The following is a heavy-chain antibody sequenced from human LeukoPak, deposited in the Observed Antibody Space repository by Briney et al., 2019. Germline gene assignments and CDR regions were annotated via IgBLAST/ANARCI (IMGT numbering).Heavy chain of an antibody. D-gene: IGHD2-15*01. CDR3: ARDMTLGYCSGGNCYSGDY. CDR2: VSSYNGNT. CDR1: GYTFINYG. J-gene: IGHJ4*02. V-gene: IGHV1-18*01. Sequence: ASVKVSCKASGYTFINYGITWVRQAPGQGLEWMGWVSSYNGNTNYAQRFQGRVSMTTDTSTSTAYMELRSLRSDDTAVYYCARDMTLGYCSGGNCYSGDYWGQGTLVTVSS.